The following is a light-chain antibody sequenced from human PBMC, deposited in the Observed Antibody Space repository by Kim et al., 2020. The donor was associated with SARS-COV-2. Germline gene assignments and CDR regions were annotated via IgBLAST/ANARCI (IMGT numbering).Light chain of an antibody. CDR1: SLRTSY. Sequence: SSELTQYPAVSVALGQTVRITCQGDSLRTSYATWYQQKAGQAPVLVIYGKNSRPSGIPDRFSGSTSGNTASLTITGAQAEDEADYYCNSRDSDNYRVFFAGGTKLTVL. CDR2: GKN. V-gene: IGLV3-19*01. J-gene: IGLJ2*01. CDR3: NSRDSDNYRVF.